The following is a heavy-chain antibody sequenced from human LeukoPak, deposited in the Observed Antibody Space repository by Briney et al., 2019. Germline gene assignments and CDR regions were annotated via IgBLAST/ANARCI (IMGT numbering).Heavy chain of an antibody. CDR2: IYTSGST. V-gene: IGHV4-4*07. Sequence: SETLSLTCTVSGGSITSYHWSWIRQAAGKGLEWIGRIYTSGSTNYNPSLKSRVTMSVDTSKNQFSLKLNSVTAADTAVYYCARSGGSGTYYDGSFDYWGQGTLVTVSS. J-gene: IGHJ4*02. D-gene: IGHD1-26*01. CDR1: GGSITSYH. CDR3: ARSGGSGTYYDGSFDY.